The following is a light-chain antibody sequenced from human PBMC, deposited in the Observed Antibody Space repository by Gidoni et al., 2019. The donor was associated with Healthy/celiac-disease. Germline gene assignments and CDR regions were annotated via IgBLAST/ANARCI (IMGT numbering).Light chain of an antibody. J-gene: IGKJ3*01. CDR2: GAS. V-gene: IGKV3-20*01. CDR1: QSVSSSC. Sequence: EIVLTPSPGTLSLSPGERATLSCRASQSVSSSCLAWYQQKPGQAPRLLIYGASSRATGIPDRFSGSGSGTDFTLTISRLEPEDFAVYYCQQYGSSPFTFGPGTKVDIK. CDR3: QQYGSSPFT.